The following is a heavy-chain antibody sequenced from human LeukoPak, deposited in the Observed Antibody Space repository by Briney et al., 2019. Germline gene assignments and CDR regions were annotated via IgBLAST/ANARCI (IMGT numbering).Heavy chain of an antibody. CDR1: GFTFSSYG. V-gene: IGHV3-NL1*01. J-gene: IGHJ4*02. Sequence: GRSLRLSCAASGFTFSSYGMHWVRQAPGKGLEWVSVIYSGGSTYYADSVKGRFTISRDNSKNTLYLQMNSLRAEDTAVYYCARDPHYGSGSYYNDGYWGQGTLVTVSS. CDR3: ARDPHYGSGSYYNDGY. CDR2: IYSGGST. D-gene: IGHD3-10*01.